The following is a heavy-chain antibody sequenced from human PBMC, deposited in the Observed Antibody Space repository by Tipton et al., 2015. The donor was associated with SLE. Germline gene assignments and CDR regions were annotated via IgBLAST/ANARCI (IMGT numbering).Heavy chain of an antibody. Sequence: TLSLTCTVSGGSISSGSYYWSWLRQPAGKGLVWFGLCNTSGSTNYNPSLKSRLTISVDTSKNQFPLKLTSVTAADTAVYYCARVGSRDQPWGQGPLVAVSS. CDR3: ARVGSRDQP. CDR1: GGSISSGSYY. D-gene: IGHD3-10*01. J-gene: IGHJ5*02. CDR2: CNTSGST. V-gene: IGHV4-61*02.